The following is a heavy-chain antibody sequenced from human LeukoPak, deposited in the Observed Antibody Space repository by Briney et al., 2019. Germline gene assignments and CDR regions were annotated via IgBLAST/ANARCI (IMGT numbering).Heavy chain of an antibody. D-gene: IGHD3-10*01. CDR1: GFTFHTYA. J-gene: IGHJ4*02. CDR2: ISFDSTNI. Sequence: HPGGSLRLSCAASGFTFHTYAMHWVRQAPGKGLEWVSLISFDSTNIHYADSVKGRFTISRDNSKNTLYLQMNSLRPEDTAVYYCARGRRGSSDYWGQGTLVTVSS. V-gene: IGHV3-30*04. CDR3: ARGRRGSSDY.